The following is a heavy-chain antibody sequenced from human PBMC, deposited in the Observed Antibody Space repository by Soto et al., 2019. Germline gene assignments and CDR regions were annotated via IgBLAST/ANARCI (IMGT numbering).Heavy chain of an antibody. CDR1: GYTFSNDD. CDR2: MTPNSGDT. V-gene: IGHV1-8*01. D-gene: IGHD1-26*01. CDR3: ARGAKYSAFYDFDY. Sequence: VSVKVSCKASGYTFSNDDINWVRQSPGQGLQWMGWMTPNSGDTDHAQKFQGRLTLTRDTSISTAYMELSSLRSEDTAVYYCARGAKYSAFYDFDYWSQGPLGTASS. J-gene: IGHJ4*02.